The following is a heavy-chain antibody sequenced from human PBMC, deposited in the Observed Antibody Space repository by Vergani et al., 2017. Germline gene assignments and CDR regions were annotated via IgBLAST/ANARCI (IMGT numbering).Heavy chain of an antibody. D-gene: IGHD3-10*01. CDR2: IYSVYET. V-gene: IGHV3-66*02. CDR3: ARVNYYGSGTYVDP. CDR1: GSTVSGIY. Sequence: ELQLVESGGGLVQPGGSLRPPCAALGSTVSGIYTTWVRQAPGKGLEWVAHIYSVYETYSADSVKGRVTISRDTSKNTLHLQINNLRVEDTAVYYCARVNYYGSGTYVDPWGQGTLVTVSS. J-gene: IGHJ5*02.